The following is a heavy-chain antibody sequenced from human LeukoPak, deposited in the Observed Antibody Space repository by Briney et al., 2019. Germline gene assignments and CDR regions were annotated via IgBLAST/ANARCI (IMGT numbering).Heavy chain of an antibody. Sequence: SETLSLTCAVYGGSSSGYYWSWIRQPPGKGLEWIGEINHSGSTNYNPSLKSRVTISVDTSKNQFSLKLSSVTAADTAVYYCARGPVGRWLQLRLNSHFDYWGQGTLVTVSS. V-gene: IGHV4-34*01. J-gene: IGHJ4*02. CDR3: ARGPVGRWLQLRLNSHFDY. CDR1: GGSSSGYY. CDR2: INHSGST. D-gene: IGHD5-24*01.